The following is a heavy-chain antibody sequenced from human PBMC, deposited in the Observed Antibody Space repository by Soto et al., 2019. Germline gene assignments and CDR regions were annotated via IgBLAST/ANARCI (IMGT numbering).Heavy chain of an antibody. J-gene: IGHJ6*02. Sequence: GGSLRLSCAASGFTFSSYGMHWVRQAPGKGLEWVTIIWYDGSNKYYADSVKGRFTISRDNSRNMLYLEMNSLRAEDTAVYYCARGNWKDALGLDVWGQGATVTVSS. V-gene: IGHV3-33*01. D-gene: IGHD1-1*01. CDR2: IWYDGSNK. CDR1: GFTFSSYG. CDR3: ARGNWKDALGLDV.